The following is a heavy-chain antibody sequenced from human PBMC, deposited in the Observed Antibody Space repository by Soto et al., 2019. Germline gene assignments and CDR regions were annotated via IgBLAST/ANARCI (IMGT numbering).Heavy chain of an antibody. CDR3: ARDIWWEPGVDAFHI. D-gene: IGHD1-26*01. J-gene: IGHJ3*02. CDR1: GFTFNFFA. Sequence: QVQLVESGGGVVQPGRSLRLSCAASGFTFNFFAMHWVRQAPGKGLEWVAAVSKDGSNTYYADSVKGRFTISRDNPKNTLYLLMNSLRVEDTAVYYCARDIWWEPGVDAFHIWGQGTMVTVSP. CDR2: VSKDGSNT. V-gene: IGHV3-30-3*01.